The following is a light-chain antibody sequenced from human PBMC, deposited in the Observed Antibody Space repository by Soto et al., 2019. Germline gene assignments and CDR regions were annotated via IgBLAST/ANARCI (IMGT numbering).Light chain of an antibody. CDR1: QSISDT. V-gene: IGKV3-15*01. Sequence: ELVMTQSPATLSVSPGGRATLSCRASQSISDTLALYQQKPGQAPRLLIHGASTRATGFPARFSGSGSGTDFTLTISSLQSEDFAVYYCQQYNNWPWTFGQGTKVEIK. CDR2: GAS. CDR3: QQYNNWPWT. J-gene: IGKJ1*01.